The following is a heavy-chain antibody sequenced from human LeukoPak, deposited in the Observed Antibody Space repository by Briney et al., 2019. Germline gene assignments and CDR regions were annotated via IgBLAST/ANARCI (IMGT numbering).Heavy chain of an antibody. V-gene: IGHV3-33*01. CDR1: GFTFSSYG. CDR2: IWYDGSNK. CDR3: ARRGYSGYDFDY. D-gene: IGHD5-12*01. J-gene: IGHJ4*02. Sequence: GRPLRLSCAASGFTFSSYGMHWVRQAPGKGLEWVAVIWYDGSNKYYADSVKGRFTISRDNSKNTLYLQMNNLRAEDTAVYYCARRGYSGYDFDYWGQGTLVTVSS.